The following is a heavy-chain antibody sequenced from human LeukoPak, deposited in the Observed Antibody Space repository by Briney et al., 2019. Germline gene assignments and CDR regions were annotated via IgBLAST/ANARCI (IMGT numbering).Heavy chain of an antibody. CDR2: IYYSGST. CDR1: GGSISTSSYY. J-gene: IGHJ4*02. V-gene: IGHV4-39*02. D-gene: IGHD3-22*01. CDR3: ARETKTYYFESSAYYPYYFDS. Sequence: SSETLSLTCIVSGGSISTSSYYWGWIRQPPGKGLERIGTIYYSGSTNYNPSLKSRVTISVDTSKNHFSLKLSSVTAADTAVYYCARETKTYYFESSAYYPYYFDSWGQGTLVTVSS.